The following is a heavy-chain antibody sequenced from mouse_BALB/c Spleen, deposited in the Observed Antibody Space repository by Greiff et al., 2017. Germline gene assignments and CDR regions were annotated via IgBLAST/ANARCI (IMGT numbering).Heavy chain of an antibody. Sequence: EVKLVESGGGLVQPGGSRKLSCAASGFTFSSYGMSWVRQTPDKRLELVATINSNGGSTYYPDSVKGRFTISRDNAKNTLYLQMSSLKSEDTAMYYCARGGSPYYFDYWGQGTTLTVSS. CDR2: INSNGGST. CDR1: GFTFSSYG. CDR3: ARGGSPYYFDY. V-gene: IGHV5-6-3*01. J-gene: IGHJ2*01.